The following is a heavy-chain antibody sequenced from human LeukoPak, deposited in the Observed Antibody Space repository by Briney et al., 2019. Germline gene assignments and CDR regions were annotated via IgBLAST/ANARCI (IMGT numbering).Heavy chain of an antibody. CDR1: GYTFTAYY. D-gene: IGHD1-26*01. CDR2: INPNSGDT. J-gene: IGHJ4*02. CDR3: ARGRVGAFDV. Sequence: ASVKVSCKPSGYTFTAYYVHWVRQAPGQGLEWMGWINPNSGDTNCAQNFQGRVTMTRDTSISTAYMEVSRLSSDDTAMYYCARGRVGAFDVWGQGTLVTVSS. V-gene: IGHV1-2*02.